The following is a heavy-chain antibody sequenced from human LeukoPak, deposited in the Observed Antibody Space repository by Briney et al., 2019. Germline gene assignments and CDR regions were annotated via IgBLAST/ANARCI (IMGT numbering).Heavy chain of an antibody. CDR2: IRSDGDGT. V-gene: IGHV3-23*01. CDR3: AKVTGDPSY. Sequence: GGSLRLSCVASGFTFSSYALSWVRQAPGKGLEWVSAIRSDGDGTYYTDSVKGRFTISRDNSKNTLYLQMSSLRSEDTAIYYCAKVTGDPSYWGQGTLVTVSS. D-gene: IGHD2-8*02. CDR1: GFTFSSYA. J-gene: IGHJ4*02.